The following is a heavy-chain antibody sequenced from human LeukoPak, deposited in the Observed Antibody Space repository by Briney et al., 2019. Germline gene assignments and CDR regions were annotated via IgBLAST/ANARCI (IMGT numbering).Heavy chain of an antibody. Sequence: GGSLRLSCAASGFTFTRYDMSWVRQAPGKRLEWVSAISGSGGSTYYAASVKGRFTISRDNSKNTLYLQMNSLRAEDTAVYYCAIGSGSYYGAQFDYWGQGTLATVSS. V-gene: IGHV3-23*01. CDR1: GFTFTRYD. J-gene: IGHJ4*02. CDR2: ISGSGGST. CDR3: AIGSGSYYGAQFDY. D-gene: IGHD1-26*01.